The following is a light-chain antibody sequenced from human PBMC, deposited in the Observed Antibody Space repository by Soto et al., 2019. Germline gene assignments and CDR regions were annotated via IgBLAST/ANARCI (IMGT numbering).Light chain of an antibody. CDR3: QQYGISLT. CDR2: GAS. J-gene: IGKJ4*01. V-gene: IGKV3-20*01. CDR1: QSVSSSY. Sequence: EIVLTQSPGTLSLSPGERATLSCRASQSVSSSYLAWYQQKPGQAPRLLIYGASSRATCIPDRFSVSGSGTDFNLTVSRLEHEDFAVYDCQQYGISLTFGGGTKVEIK.